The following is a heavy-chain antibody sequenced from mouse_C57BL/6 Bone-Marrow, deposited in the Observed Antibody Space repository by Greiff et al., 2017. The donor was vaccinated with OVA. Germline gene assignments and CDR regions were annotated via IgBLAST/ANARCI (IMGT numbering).Heavy chain of an antibody. CDR2: IYPRAGST. CDR1: GYTFTSYD. V-gene: IGHV1-85*01. CDR3: ARTRITTVVAPFAY. Sequence: QVQLKQSGPGLVKPGASVKLSCKASGYTFTSYDINWVQQTPGQGLEWIAWIYPRAGSTKYNEKFKGTATFTVDTSSSTAYMELHSLTSEDTAVYFCARTRITTVVAPFAYGGQGTRVTVSA. J-gene: IGHJ3*01. D-gene: IGHD1-1*01.